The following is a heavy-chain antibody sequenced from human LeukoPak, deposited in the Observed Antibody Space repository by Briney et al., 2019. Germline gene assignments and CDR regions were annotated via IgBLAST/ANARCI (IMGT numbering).Heavy chain of an antibody. V-gene: IGHV3-7*01. D-gene: IGHD2-8*01. CDR2: TREDGSEK. CDR1: GFTFSSHW. CDR3: VRETQSGVTDFDN. J-gene: IGHJ4*02. Sequence: GGSLRLSCVTSGFTFSSHWMGWVRQAPGKGLEWVGNTREDGSEKYYTDSLKGRFTIFRDNAKNSLFLQMNNLRAEDTAVYYCVRETQSGVTDFDNWGQGPLVTVSS.